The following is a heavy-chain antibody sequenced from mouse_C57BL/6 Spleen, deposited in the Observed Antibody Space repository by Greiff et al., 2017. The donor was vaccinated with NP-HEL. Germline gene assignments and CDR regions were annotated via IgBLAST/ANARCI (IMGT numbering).Heavy chain of an antibody. D-gene: IGHD1-1*01. CDR3: ARSVHYGSYGDY. CDR2: IYPGAGDT. CDR1: GYAFSSYW. J-gene: IGHJ4*01. V-gene: IGHV1-80*01. Sequence: QVQLKESGAELVKPGASVKISCKASGYAFSSYWMNWVKQRPGKGLEWIGQIYPGAGDTNYNGKFKGKATLTADKSSSTAYMQLSSLTSEDSAVYFCARSVHYGSYGDYWGQGTSVTVSS.